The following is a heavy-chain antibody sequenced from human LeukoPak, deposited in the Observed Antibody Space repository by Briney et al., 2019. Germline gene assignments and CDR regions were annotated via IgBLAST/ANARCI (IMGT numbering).Heavy chain of an antibody. CDR3: ASQLGGTTFH. Sequence: SETLSLTCTVSGVSINTYFWSWIRQPPGKGLEWIGYVYYNGITNYNPSLKSRVSISLDTSKNQFSLRRNSVTAAETAVYYCASQLGGTTFHWGQGTLVTVSS. J-gene: IGHJ4*02. D-gene: IGHD1-7*01. CDR1: GVSINTYF. CDR2: VYYNGIT. V-gene: IGHV4-59*01.